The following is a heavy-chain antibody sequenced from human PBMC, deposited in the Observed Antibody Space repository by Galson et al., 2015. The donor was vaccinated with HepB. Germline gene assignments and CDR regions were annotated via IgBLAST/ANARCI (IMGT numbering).Heavy chain of an antibody. D-gene: IGHD3-22*01. V-gene: IGHV3-53*04. CDR2: IYSGTST. J-gene: IGHJ4*02. CDR3: ARGPRYYYDSSGPGCFDY. Sequence: SLRLSCAASEFTVSSNYMSWVRQAPGKGLEWVSIIYSGTSTYYADSVRGRFTISRHNFKNTLYLQMNSLRAEDTAVYYCARGPRYYYDSSGPGCFDYWGQGTLVTVSS. CDR1: EFTVSSNY.